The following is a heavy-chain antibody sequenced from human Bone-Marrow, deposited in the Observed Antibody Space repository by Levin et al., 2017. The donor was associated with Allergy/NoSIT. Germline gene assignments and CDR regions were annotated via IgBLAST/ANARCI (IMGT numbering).Heavy chain of an antibody. CDR2: ISWNGGST. CDR1: GFTFDDYG. V-gene: IGHV3-20*01. CDR3: ARHRGTMNIHDGFHV. Sequence: GALRLSCAASGFTFDDYGMSWVRQAPGKGLEWVSTISWNGGSTGYAGFVKGRFTVSRDNAKNSLYLQINSLRVEDTALYRCARHRGTMNIHDGFHVWGQGTMVTVSS. D-gene: IGHD2/OR15-2a*01. J-gene: IGHJ3*01.